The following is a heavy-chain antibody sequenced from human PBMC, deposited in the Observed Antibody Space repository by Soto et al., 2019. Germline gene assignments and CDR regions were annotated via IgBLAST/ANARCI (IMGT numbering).Heavy chain of an antibody. D-gene: IGHD3-10*01. Sequence: SETLSLTCTVSGGSISSGGYYWSWIRQHPGKGLEWIGYIYYSGSTYYNPSLKSRVTISVDTSKNQFSLKLSSVTAADTAVYYCARDPIWFGELLGHNYYYGMDVWGQGTTVT. J-gene: IGHJ6*02. CDR1: GGSISSGGYY. V-gene: IGHV4-31*03. CDR2: IYYSGST. CDR3: ARDPIWFGELLGHNYYYGMDV.